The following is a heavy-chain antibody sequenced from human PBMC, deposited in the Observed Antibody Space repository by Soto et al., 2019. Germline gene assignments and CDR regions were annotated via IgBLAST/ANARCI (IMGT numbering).Heavy chain of an antibody. J-gene: IGHJ5*02. D-gene: IGHD4-17*01. CDR1: GGTFSSYA. V-gene: IGHV1-69*01. CDR2: IIPIFGTA. Sequence: QVQLVQSGAEVKKHGSSVKVSCKASGGTFSSYAISWVRQAPGQGLEWMGGIIPIFGTANYAQKFQGRVTITADESTSTAYMELSSLRSEDTAVYYCARYWRLRPDYEYNWFDPWGHVTMVTVSS. CDR3: ARYWRLRPDYEYNWFDP.